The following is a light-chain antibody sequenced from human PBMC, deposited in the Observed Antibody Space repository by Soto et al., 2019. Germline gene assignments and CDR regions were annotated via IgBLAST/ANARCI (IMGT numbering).Light chain of an antibody. CDR2: AVS. Sequence: QSALTQPASVSGSPGQSITISCTGTSSDVGGYNYVSWYQQHPGEAPKLMIYAVSNRPSGVSRRFSGSKSDNAASLTISGLQAEDEADYYCSSFTSRATVVFGGGTKLTVL. J-gene: IGLJ2*01. V-gene: IGLV2-14*03. CDR1: SSDVGGYNY. CDR3: SSFTSRATVV.